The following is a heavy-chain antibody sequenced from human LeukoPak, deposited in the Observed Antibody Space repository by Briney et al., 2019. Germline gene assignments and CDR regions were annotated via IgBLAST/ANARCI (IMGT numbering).Heavy chain of an antibody. J-gene: IGHJ6*02. CDR1: VYTLTGHY. V-gene: IGHV1-2*02. Sequence: GASVKDSCQACVYTLTGHYMHWVGPAPGRGRAWMGWINPNCGGSNYAQKFQGRVTMTRDTSISTAYMKLRRLRSGDTAVYYCARDLSYDLRSGYYHYYYGMDVWGQGATVTVSS. CDR3: ARDLSYDLRSGYYHYYYGMDV. CDR2: INPNCGGS. D-gene: IGHD3-3*01.